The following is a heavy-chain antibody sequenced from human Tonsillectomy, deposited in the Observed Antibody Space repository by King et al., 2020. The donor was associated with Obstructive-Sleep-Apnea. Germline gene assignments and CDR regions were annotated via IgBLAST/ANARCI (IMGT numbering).Heavy chain of an antibody. V-gene: IGHV3-30*18. Sequence: VQLVESGGGVVQPGRSLRLSCAASGFTFTNYGMHWVRQAPGKGLEWVAVISFDGDNKFYTDSVQGRFIISRDNSKNTLYLQMNSLSVEDKAMYFCAKYENSGGSDWYPLDYWGQGILVTVSS. CDR2: ISFDGDNK. CDR3: AKYENSGGSDWYPLDY. J-gene: IGHJ4*02. D-gene: IGHD6-19*01. CDR1: GFTFTNYG.